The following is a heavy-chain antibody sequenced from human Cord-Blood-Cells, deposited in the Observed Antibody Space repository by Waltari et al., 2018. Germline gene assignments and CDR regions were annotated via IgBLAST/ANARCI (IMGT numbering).Heavy chain of an antibody. CDR3: ATDALKKRYSSGYYY. D-gene: IGHD3-22*01. CDR1: GYTLTELS. V-gene: IGHV1-24*01. J-gene: IGHJ4*02. Sequence: QVQLVQSGAEVKKPEASVKVSCKVSGYTLTELSMHWVRQAPGKGLEWMGGLDPEESETIYAQKFQGRVTMTEDTSTDTAYMELRSLRSEDTAVYYCATDALKKRYSSGYYYWGQGTLVTVAS. CDR2: LDPEESET.